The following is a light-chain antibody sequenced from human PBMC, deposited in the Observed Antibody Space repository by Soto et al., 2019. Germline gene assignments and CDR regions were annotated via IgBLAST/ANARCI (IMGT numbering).Light chain of an antibody. CDR2: SAS. J-gene: IGKJ2*01. V-gene: IGKV3-20*01. CDR1: QSVSNNW. CDR3: QQYDKSPYN. Sequence: EIVLTQSPDTLSLSPGERATLSCRASQSVSNNWLAWYQQRPGQAPRLLIYSASSRAGGVPDKFSGSGSGTDFTLTINRLEPEDFAVYYCQQYDKSPYNFDQGTKVAI.